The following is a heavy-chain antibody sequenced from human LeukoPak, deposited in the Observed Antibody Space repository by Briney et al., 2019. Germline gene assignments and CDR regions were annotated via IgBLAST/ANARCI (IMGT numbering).Heavy chain of an antibody. Sequence: GGCLRLSCAASGFTVSSNYMSWVRQAPGKGLEWVSVISSGGSTYYADSVKGRFTISRDNSKNTLYLQMNSLRAEDTAVYYCARADIVVGDDAFDIWGQGTMVTVSS. J-gene: IGHJ3*02. D-gene: IGHD2-2*01. CDR2: ISSGGST. CDR3: ARADIVVGDDAFDI. V-gene: IGHV3-66*01. CDR1: GFTVSSNY.